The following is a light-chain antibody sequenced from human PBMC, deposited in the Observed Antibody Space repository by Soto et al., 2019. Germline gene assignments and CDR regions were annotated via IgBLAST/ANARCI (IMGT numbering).Light chain of an antibody. J-gene: IGKJ1*01. CDR3: IQFSHFPRT. CDR1: QRLVYSDGKTY. V-gene: IGKV2-24*01. CDR2: QVS. Sequence: VLTQTPLSSPVTLGQPASISCRSSQRLVYSDGKTYLSSLQQRPGQPPRLLIYQVSNRFSGVPDRFSGSGAGTDFTLKISRVEAEDVGVYSCIQFSHFPRTFGQGTKVEIK.